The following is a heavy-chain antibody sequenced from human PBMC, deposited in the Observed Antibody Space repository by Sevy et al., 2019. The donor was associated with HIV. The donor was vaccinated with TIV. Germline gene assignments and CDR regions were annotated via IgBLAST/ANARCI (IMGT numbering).Heavy chain of an antibody. D-gene: IGHD6-19*01. CDR1: GFTFDDYA. CDR3: AKDMRAVAGTEGFDY. Sequence: GGSLRLSCAASGFTFDDYAMHWVRHAPGKGLEWVSGISWNSGSIGYADSVKGRFTISRDNAKNSLYLQMNSLRAEDTALYYCAKDMRAVAGTEGFDYWGQGTLVTVSS. CDR2: ISWNSGSI. J-gene: IGHJ4*02. V-gene: IGHV3-9*01.